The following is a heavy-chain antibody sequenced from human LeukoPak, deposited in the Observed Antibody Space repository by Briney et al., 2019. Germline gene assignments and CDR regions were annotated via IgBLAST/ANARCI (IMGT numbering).Heavy chain of an antibody. D-gene: IGHD3-10*01. Sequence: PGGSLRLSCAASGFTFSSYAMSWVRQAPGKGLEWVSAISGSGGSTYYADSVKGRFSISRDNSKNTLYLQMNSLRAEDTAVYYCAKGHLYTMVRGVQLDYWGQGTLVTVSS. CDR2: ISGSGGST. CDR3: AKGHLYTMVRGVQLDY. J-gene: IGHJ4*02. CDR1: GFTFSSYA. V-gene: IGHV3-23*01.